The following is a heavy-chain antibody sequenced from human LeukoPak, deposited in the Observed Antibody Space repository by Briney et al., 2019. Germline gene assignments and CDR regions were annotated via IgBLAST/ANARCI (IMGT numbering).Heavy chain of an antibody. D-gene: IGHD5-12*01. J-gene: IGHJ4*02. CDR2: IYYSGGT. Sequence: PSETLSLTCTVSGGSINSSSYYWSWIRQPPGKGLEWIGYIYYSGGTSYNPSLKSRVTISVETSKNQFSLKLSSVTAADTAVYYCARLTGYDWESSYDYWGQGTLVTVSS. CDR1: GGSINSSSYY. V-gene: IGHV4-61*01. CDR3: ARLTGYDWESSYDY.